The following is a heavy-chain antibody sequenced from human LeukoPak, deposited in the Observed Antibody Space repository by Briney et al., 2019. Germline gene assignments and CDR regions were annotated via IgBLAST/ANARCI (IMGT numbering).Heavy chain of an antibody. V-gene: IGHV4-4*07. CDR3: ARGGIRPKSPNYFDY. J-gene: IGHJ4*02. CDR1: GGSISSYY. Sequence: PSETLSLTCTVSGGSISSYYWSWIRQPAGKGLEWIGRIYTSGSTSYNPSLKSRVTMSVDTSKNQFSLKLSSVTAADSAVYYCARGGIRPKSPNYFDYWGQGTLVTVSS. D-gene: IGHD3-16*01. CDR2: IYTSGST.